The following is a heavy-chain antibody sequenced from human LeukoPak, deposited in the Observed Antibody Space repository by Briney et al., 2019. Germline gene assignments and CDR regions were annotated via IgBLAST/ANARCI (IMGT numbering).Heavy chain of an antibody. Sequence: GGSLRLSCAASGFTFSTYWMTWVRQAPGKGLEWVANIKQDGSEKYYVDSVKGRFTISRDNAKNSLYLQMSSLRVEDTAVYYCASWAGNTQSDSWSGPFDYWGQGTLVTVSS. CDR3: ASWAGNTQSDSWSGPFDY. D-gene: IGHD3-3*01. CDR1: GFTFSTYW. CDR2: IKQDGSEK. V-gene: IGHV3-7*01. J-gene: IGHJ4*02.